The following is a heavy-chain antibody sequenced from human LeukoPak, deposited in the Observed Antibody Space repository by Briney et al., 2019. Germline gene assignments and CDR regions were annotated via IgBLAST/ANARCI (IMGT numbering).Heavy chain of an antibody. Sequence: SETLSLTCTVSGGSISSYYWSWIRQPPGKGLEWIGYIYYSGSTNYNPSLKSRVTISVDTSKNQFSLKLSSVTAADTAVYYCARDNSFSSGRQKGPFTSILRTLGWFDPWGQGTLVTVSS. D-gene: IGHD3-3*01. J-gene: IGHJ5*02. CDR1: GGSISSYY. CDR3: ARDNSFSSGRQKGPFTSILRTLGWFDP. CDR2: IYYSGST. V-gene: IGHV4-59*01.